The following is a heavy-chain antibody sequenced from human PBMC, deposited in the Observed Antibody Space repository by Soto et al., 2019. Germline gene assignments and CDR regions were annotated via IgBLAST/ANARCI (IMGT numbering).Heavy chain of an antibody. Sequence: SDTLSLTCALYGASFPGYYWTWICQPPGTGMEWIGEINHSGSTNYNPSLKSRVTISVDTSKNQFSLKLTSVTAADTAVYYCARSIAAAGKKWFDPWGQGTLVTVS. V-gene: IGHV4-34*01. CDR3: ARSIAAAGKKWFDP. J-gene: IGHJ5*02. CDR1: GASFPGYY. D-gene: IGHD6-13*01. CDR2: INHSGST.